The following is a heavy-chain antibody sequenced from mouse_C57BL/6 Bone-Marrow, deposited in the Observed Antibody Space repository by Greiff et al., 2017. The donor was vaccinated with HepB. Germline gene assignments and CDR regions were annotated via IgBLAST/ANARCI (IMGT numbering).Heavy chain of an antibody. CDR1: GYSITSDY. J-gene: IGHJ1*03. CDR3: ARYYYGSPWYFDV. V-gene: IGHV3-8*01. D-gene: IGHD1-1*01. Sequence: VQLKESGPGLAKPSQTLSLTCSVTGYSITSDYWNWIRKFPGNKLEYMGYISYSGSTYYNPSLKSRISITRDTSKNQYYLQLNSVTTKDTATYYCARYYYGSPWYFDVWGTGTTVTVSS. CDR2: ISYSGST.